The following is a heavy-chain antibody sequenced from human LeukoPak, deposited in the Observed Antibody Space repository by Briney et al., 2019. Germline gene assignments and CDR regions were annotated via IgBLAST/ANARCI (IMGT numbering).Heavy chain of an antibody. V-gene: IGHV4-59*01. J-gene: IGHJ6*02. CDR1: GVSISGYY. CDR2: IHYSGRA. Sequence: PSETLSLTCSVSGVSISGYYWTWVRQPPGKGLEWIGQIHYSGRADYNPSLKSRITMSVDTSRNQISLKLSSVTAADTAIYYCVRFGVNYDMDVWGQGTTVTVFS. D-gene: IGHD3-16*01. CDR3: VRFGVNYDMDV.